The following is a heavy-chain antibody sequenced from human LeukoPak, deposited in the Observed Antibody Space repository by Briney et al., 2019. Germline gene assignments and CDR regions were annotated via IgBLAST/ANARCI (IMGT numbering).Heavy chain of an antibody. J-gene: IGHJ6*03. Sequence: GGSLRLSCAASGFTFSSHWMSWVRQAPGEGLEWVANIKPDGSDKYYVDSVKGRFTISRDNAKNSLYLQMNSLRAEDTAVYYCARVAVVGYCSGGSCFYYMDVWGKGTTVTVSS. CDR1: GFTFSSHW. D-gene: IGHD2-15*01. V-gene: IGHV3-7*01. CDR3: ARVAVVGYCSGGSCFYYMDV. CDR2: IKPDGSDK.